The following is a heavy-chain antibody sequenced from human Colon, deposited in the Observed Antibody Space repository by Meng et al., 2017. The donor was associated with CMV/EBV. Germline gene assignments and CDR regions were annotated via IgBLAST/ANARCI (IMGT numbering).Heavy chain of an antibody. CDR1: EYTFTGYY. Sequence: QVQLVQSGADVKKPGASVKVSCKASEYTFTGYYMHWVRQAPGQGLEWMGWINPNSGGTNYAQKFQGRVTMTRDTSITTAYMELSRLRSDDTAVYYCARDWYPGDRRGSFDYWGQGTLVTVSS. CDR3: ARDWYPGDRRGSFDY. J-gene: IGHJ4*02. V-gene: IGHV1-2*02. CDR2: INPNSGGT. D-gene: IGHD3-22*01.